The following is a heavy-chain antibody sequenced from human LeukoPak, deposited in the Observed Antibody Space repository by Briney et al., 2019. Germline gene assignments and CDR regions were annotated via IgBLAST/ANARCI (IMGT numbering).Heavy chain of an antibody. Sequence: GASVKVSCKASGYTFTGYYMHWVRQAPGQGLEWMGWINPNSGGTNYAQKFQGRVTMTRDTSISTAYMELSRLRSDDTAAYYCARAPEYSSSWYDYWGQGTLVTVSS. V-gene: IGHV1-2*02. CDR2: INPNSGGT. CDR3: ARAPEYSSSWYDY. CDR1: GYTFTGYY. J-gene: IGHJ4*02. D-gene: IGHD6-13*01.